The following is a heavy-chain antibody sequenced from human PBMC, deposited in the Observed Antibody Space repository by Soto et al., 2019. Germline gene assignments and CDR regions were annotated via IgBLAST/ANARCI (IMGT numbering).Heavy chain of an antibody. J-gene: IGHJ4*02. CDR3: ARQSFPLRFLEWFPPDY. D-gene: IGHD3-3*01. CDR2: IYPGDSDT. CDR1: GYSLNSYW. V-gene: IGHV5-51*01. Sequence: PGESLKISCKGSGYSLNSYWKGWVGQMPGKGLEWMGIIYPGDSDTRYSPSFQGQVTISADKSISTAYLQWSSLKASDTAMYYCARQSFPLRFLEWFPPDYWGQGTLVTVSS.